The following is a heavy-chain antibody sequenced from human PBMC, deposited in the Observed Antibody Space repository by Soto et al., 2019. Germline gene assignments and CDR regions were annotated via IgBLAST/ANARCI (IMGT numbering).Heavy chain of an antibody. V-gene: IGHV4-31*03. CDR1: GGSISSGGYY. D-gene: IGHD3-3*01. CDR3: ARSLLRFLEWLAPGAFDI. CDR2: IYYSGST. Sequence: QVQLQESGPGLVKPSQTLSLTCTVSGGSISSGGYYWSWIRQHPGKGLEWIGYIYYSGSTYYNPSLKSRVTISVDTSKNQFSLKLSSVTAADTAMYYCARSLLRFLEWLAPGAFDIWGQGTMVTVSS. J-gene: IGHJ3*02.